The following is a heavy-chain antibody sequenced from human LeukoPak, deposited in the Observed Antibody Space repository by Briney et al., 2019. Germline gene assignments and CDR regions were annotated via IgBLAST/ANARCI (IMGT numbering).Heavy chain of an antibody. CDR1: GDSISSNFYY. J-gene: IGHJ4*02. CDR3: ARGDIPDY. CDR2: IYYGGST. D-gene: IGHD2-21*01. V-gene: IGHV4-39*01. Sequence: PSETLSLTCTVSGDSISSNFYYWGWIRQPPGKGLEWIGSIYYGGSTYYNPSLKSRVTISVDTSKNQFSLKLSSVTAAETAVYYCARGDIPDYWGQGTLVSVSS.